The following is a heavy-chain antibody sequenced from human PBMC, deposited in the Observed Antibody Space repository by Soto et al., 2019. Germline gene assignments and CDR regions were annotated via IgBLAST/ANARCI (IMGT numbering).Heavy chain of an antibody. CDR3: ARVPALAYCGGDCPYFDY. D-gene: IGHD2-21*02. CDR2: IYYSGST. J-gene: IGHJ4*02. V-gene: IGHV4-31*03. CDR1: GGSISSGGYY. Sequence: SETLSLTCTVSGGSISSGGYYWSWIRQHPGKGLEWIGYIYYSGSTYYNPSLKSRVTISVDTSKNQFSLKLSSVTAADTAVYYCARVPALAYCGGDCPYFDYWGQGTLVTVSS.